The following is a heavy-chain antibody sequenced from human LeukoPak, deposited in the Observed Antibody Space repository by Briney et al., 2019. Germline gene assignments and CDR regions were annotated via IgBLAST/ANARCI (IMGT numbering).Heavy chain of an antibody. CDR3: AREISVAGLPI. Sequence: GGSLRLSCEASGFTFSSYSMNWVRQAPGKGLEWVSSISSSSSYIYYADSVKGRFTISRDNAKNSLYLQMNSLRAEDTAVYYCAREISVAGLPIWGQGTMVTVSS. V-gene: IGHV3-21*01. J-gene: IGHJ3*02. CDR1: GFTFSSYS. D-gene: IGHD6-19*01. CDR2: ISSSSSYI.